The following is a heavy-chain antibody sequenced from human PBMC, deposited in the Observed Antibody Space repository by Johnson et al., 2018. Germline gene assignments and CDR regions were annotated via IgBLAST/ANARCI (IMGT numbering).Heavy chain of an antibody. CDR3: ARVGALEATMDYGMDV. CDR2: ISSSGSTI. V-gene: IGHV3-11*01. D-gene: IGHD5-12*01. Sequence: QVQLVESGGGLVKPGGSLRLSCAASGFTFSDYYMSWIRQAPGKGLEWVSYISSSGSTIYYADSVKGRFTISRDNAKNSLYLQMKSLRAEDTAVYYWARVGALEATMDYGMDVWGQGTTVTVSS. CDR1: GFTFSDYY. J-gene: IGHJ6*02.